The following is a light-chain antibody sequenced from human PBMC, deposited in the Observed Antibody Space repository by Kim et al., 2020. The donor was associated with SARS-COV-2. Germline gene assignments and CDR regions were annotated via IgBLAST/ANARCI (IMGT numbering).Light chain of an antibody. V-gene: IGKV3-20*01. J-gene: IGKJ2*01. CDR2: GAS. CDR3: QQFDTSPMYT. Sequence: EIVLTQSPGTLSLSPGERATLSCRASQSVSSFYLAWYQQKPGQAPRLLIYGASNRASGIPDRFSGSGSGTDFTLTISRLEPEDSAVYYCQQFDTSPMYTFGQGTKLEI. CDR1: QSVSSFY.